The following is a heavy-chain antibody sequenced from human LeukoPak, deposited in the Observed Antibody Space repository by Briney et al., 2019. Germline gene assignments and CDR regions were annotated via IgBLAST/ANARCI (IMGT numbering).Heavy chain of an antibody. CDR2: IYTSGST. Sequence: SQTLSLTCTVSGGSISSGSYYWSWIRQPAGKGLEWIGRIYTSGSTNYNPSLKSRVTISVDTSKNQFSLKLSSVTAADTAVYYCARADYDFWSGYFVYWGQGTLVTVSS. V-gene: IGHV4-61*02. J-gene: IGHJ4*02. CDR3: ARADYDFWSGYFVY. D-gene: IGHD3-3*01. CDR1: GGSISSGSYY.